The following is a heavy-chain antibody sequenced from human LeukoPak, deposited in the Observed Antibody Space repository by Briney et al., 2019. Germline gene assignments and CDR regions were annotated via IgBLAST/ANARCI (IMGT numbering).Heavy chain of an antibody. CDR3: ARSPSPYSSGCYFDY. D-gene: IGHD6-19*01. J-gene: IGHJ4*02. CDR1: GDSVSINSAA. CDR2: TYQRSKWYN. Sequence: SQTLSLTCAISGDSVSINSAAWNWIRQSPSRGLEWLGRTYQRSKWYNDYAVPVKSRITINPDISKNQFSLQLNSVTPEDTAVYYCARSPSPYSSGCYFDYWGQGTLVTVSS. V-gene: IGHV6-1*01.